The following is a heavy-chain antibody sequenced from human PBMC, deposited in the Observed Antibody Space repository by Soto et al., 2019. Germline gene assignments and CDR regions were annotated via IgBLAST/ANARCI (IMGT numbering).Heavy chain of an antibody. D-gene: IGHD3-10*02. CDR1: GFTFSTYG. J-gene: IGHJ3*02. Sequence: QVQLVESGGGVVQPGRSLRLSCAASGFTFSTYGMHWVRQAPGKGLEWVAVISFDGINKYYADPVKGRFTISRDNSKNALYLQMNSLRAEDTAFYYCAKHMSGDPNDTFDIWGQGTMVTVSS. CDR2: ISFDGINK. V-gene: IGHV3-30*18. CDR3: AKHMSGDPNDTFDI.